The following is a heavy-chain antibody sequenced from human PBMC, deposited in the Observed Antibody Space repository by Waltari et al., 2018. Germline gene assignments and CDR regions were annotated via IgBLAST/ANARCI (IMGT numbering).Heavy chain of an antibody. CDR1: GYTFTGYY. V-gene: IGHV1-2*06. J-gene: IGHJ4*02. D-gene: IGHD4-17*01. CDR2: INPNSGGT. CDR3: ARDGDYGDYYYFDY. Sequence: QVQLVQSGAEVKKPGASVKVSCQASGYTFTGYYMPWVLQAPGQGLEWMGRINPNSGGTNDAQKVQGRVTMTRDTSISTAYMELSRLRSDDTAVYYCARDGDYGDYYYFDYWGQGTLVTVSS.